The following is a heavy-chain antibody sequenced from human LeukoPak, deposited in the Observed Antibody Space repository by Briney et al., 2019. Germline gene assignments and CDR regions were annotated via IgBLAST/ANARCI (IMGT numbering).Heavy chain of an antibody. J-gene: IGHJ4*02. CDR3: ARSYGDYVEDYYFDY. CDR2: IYTSGST. V-gene: IGHV4-4*07. CDR1: GGSIISYY. Sequence: SETLSLTCTVSGGSIISYYWSWIRQPAGKGREWIGRIYTSGSTNYNPSLKSRVTMSVDTSKNQFSLKLSSGTAADTAVYYCARSYGDYVEDYYFDYWGQGTLVTVSS. D-gene: IGHD4-17*01.